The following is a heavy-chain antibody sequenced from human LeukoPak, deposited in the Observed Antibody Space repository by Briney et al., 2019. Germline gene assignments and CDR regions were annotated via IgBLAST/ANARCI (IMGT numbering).Heavy chain of an antibody. V-gene: IGHV3-7*03. CDR1: GFIFSSYW. J-gene: IGHJ3*02. D-gene: IGHD2-21*02. CDR3: ARRVVTATDDAFDI. Sequence: GGSLRLSCAASGFIFSSYWMTWVRQAPGKGLEWVANIKQAGSEKYYVDSVKGRFTISRDNAQNSLYLQMNSLRAEDTAVYYCARRVVTATDDAFDIWGQGTMVTVSS. CDR2: IKQAGSEK.